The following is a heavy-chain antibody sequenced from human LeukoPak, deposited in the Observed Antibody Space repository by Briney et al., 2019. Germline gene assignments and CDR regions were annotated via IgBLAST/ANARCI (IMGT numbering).Heavy chain of an antibody. V-gene: IGHV3-7*01. D-gene: IGHD6-19*01. CDR3: SSQPAVLDLDC. CDR1: EFAFSSYW. Sequence: GGSLRLSCAASEFAFSSYWMTWVRQAPGKGLEWVANIKPDGSGKTYVDSVKGRFTISRDNAKNSLYLQMRGLRVEDTAVYYCSSQPAVLDLDCWGQGTLVTVSS. J-gene: IGHJ4*02. CDR2: IKPDGSGK.